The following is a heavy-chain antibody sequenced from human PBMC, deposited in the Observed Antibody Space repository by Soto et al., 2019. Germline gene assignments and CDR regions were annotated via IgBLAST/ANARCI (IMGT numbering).Heavy chain of an antibody. Sequence: GGSLRLSCEASGFTFETTALSWVRQAPGKGLEWVATISGTGLSKYYADSVKGRFTISRDNSKNTLYLQMNSLRAEDTAVYYCAKDDYYDSSGYYGALGSFDYWGQGTLVTVSS. V-gene: IGHV3-23*01. CDR3: AKDDYYDSSGYYGALGSFDY. J-gene: IGHJ4*02. CDR2: ISGTGLSK. D-gene: IGHD3-22*01. CDR1: GFTFETTA.